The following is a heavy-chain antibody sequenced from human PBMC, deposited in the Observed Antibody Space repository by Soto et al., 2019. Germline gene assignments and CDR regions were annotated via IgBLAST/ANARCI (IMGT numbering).Heavy chain of an antibody. D-gene: IGHD3-22*01. CDR2: INPNSGGT. CDR3: ASSRRYYYDTTGLDAFDV. CDR1: GYTFTGYY. Sequence: ASVKVSCKACGYTFTGYYMHWVRQAPGQGLEWMGWINPNSGGTNYAQTFQGWVTMTRDTSISTAYMELSRLRSDDTAVYYCASSRRYYYDTTGLDAFDVWGQGTMVTVSS. J-gene: IGHJ3*01. V-gene: IGHV1-2*04.